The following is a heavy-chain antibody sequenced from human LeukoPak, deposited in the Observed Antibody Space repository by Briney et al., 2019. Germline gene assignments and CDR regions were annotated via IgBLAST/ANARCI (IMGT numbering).Heavy chain of an antibody. CDR2: ISSRSTYI. J-gene: IGHJ4*02. CDR3: VRLRRNNDRSGYYYYYDY. V-gene: IGHV3-21*01. CDR1: GFTFGTFS. Sequence: GGSLRLSCAASGFTFGTFSMNWVRQASGKGLEWVSSISSRSTYIFYADSVKGRFTISRDNGKNSLYLQMSSLRAEDTAVYFCVRLRRNNDRSGYYYYYDYWGQGTLVTVSS. D-gene: IGHD3-22*01.